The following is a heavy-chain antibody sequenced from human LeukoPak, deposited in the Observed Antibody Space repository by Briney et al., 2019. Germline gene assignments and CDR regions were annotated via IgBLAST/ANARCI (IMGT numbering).Heavy chain of an antibody. D-gene: IGHD3-9*01. J-gene: IGHJ4*02. CDR2: ISSSSSYI. Sequence: GGSLRLSCAASGFTFSSYSMNWVRQAPGKGLEWVSSISSSSSYIYYADSVKGRFTISRDNATNSLYLQMNSLRAEATAVYYCATTYDILPAVFDYWGQGTLVIVSA. V-gene: IGHV3-21*01. CDR3: ATTYDILPAVFDY. CDR1: GFTFSSYS.